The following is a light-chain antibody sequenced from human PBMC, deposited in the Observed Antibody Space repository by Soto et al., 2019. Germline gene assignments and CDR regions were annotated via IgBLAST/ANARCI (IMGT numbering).Light chain of an antibody. CDR2: AAS. Sequence: DIQMTQSPSSLSASVGDRVTITCRASQSISSYLNWYQQKPGKAPKLLIYAASSLQSVVPSRFSGSGSGTDFTLTISSLQPEDFATYYGQQSYSTPRTFGSGTKLEIK. CDR3: QQSYSTPRT. J-gene: IGKJ2*01. CDR1: QSISSY. V-gene: IGKV1-39*01.